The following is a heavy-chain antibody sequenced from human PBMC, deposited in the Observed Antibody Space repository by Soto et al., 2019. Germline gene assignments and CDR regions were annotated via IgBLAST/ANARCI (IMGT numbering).Heavy chain of an antibody. CDR2: ISSSSRYI. CDR1: GFTFSSYS. Sequence: GGSLRLSCAASGFTFSSYSMTWVRQAPGKGLEWVSSISSSSRYIYYADSVKGRFTISRDNAKNPLYVQMNSLRVEDTAVYYCARDLPAAIEYYYYGMDVWGQGTTVTVSS. V-gene: IGHV3-21*06. D-gene: IGHD2-2*02. CDR3: ARDLPAAIEYYYYGMDV. J-gene: IGHJ6*02.